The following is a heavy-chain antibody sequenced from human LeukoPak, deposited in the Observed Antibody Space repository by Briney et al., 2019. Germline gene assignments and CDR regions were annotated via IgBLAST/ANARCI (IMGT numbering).Heavy chain of an antibody. CDR3: AAAKLLAAFDI. D-gene: IGHD2-15*01. J-gene: IGHJ3*02. CDR1: GYTLTELS. Sequence: GASVKVSCKVSGYTLTELSMHWMRQAPGKGLEWMGGFDPEDGETIYAQKFQGRVTMAGDTSTDTAYMELSSLRSEDTAVYYCAAAKLLAAFDIWGQGTMVTVSS. CDR2: FDPEDGET. V-gene: IGHV1-24*01.